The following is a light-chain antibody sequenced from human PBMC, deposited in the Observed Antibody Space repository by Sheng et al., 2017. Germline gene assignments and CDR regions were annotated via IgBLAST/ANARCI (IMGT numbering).Light chain of an antibody. CDR2: DAS. CDR3: QQRSNWPPWT. CDR1: QSVSSY. Sequence: EIVLTQSPATLSLSPGERATLSCRASQSVSSYLAWYQQKPGQAPRLLIYDASNRATGIPARFSGSGSGTDFTLTISSLEPEDFAVYYCQQRSNWPPWTFGQGTEGGNQT. V-gene: IGKV3-11*01. J-gene: IGKJ1*01.